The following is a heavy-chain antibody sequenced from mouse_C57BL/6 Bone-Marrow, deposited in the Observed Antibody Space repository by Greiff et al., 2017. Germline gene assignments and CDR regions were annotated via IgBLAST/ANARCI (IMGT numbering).Heavy chain of an antibody. D-gene: IGHD1-1*01. CDR1: GFNIKDDY. CDR3: TTPYYYSSSFPFDD. CDR2: IDPENGAT. J-gene: IGHJ2*01. Sequence: VQLQQSGAELVRPGASVKLSCTASGFNIKDDYMHWVKQRPEQGLEWIGWIDPENGATEYASKFQGKATITADTSSNTAYLQLSSLTSEDTAVYYCTTPYYYSSSFPFDDWGPGTTLTVSS. V-gene: IGHV14-4*01.